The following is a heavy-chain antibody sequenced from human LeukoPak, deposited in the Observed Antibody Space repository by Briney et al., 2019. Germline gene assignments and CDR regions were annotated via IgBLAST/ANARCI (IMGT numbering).Heavy chain of an antibody. Sequence: PGGSLRLSCAASGFTFSSYSMNWVRQAPGKGLEWVSSISSSSIYIYYGDSVKGRFTISRDNAKNSLYLQMNSLRAEDTALYYCASLLSGWYYFYYWGQGTLVTASS. V-gene: IGHV3-21*01. CDR1: GFTFSSYS. CDR3: ASLLSGWYYFYY. J-gene: IGHJ4*02. CDR2: ISSSSIYI. D-gene: IGHD6-19*01.